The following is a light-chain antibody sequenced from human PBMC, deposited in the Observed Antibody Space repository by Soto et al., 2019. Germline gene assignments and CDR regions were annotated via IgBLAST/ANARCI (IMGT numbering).Light chain of an antibody. CDR2: DAS. V-gene: IGKV1-5*01. J-gene: IGKJ1*01. Sequence: DIQMTQSPSTLSASVGDRVTITCRASQSISSWLAWYQQKPGKAPKLLIYDASSLESGVPSRFSGSGSGTEFILTISSLQSEDFAFYYCQQYDDWPWTFGQGTKVDIK. CDR3: QQYDDWPWT. CDR1: QSISSW.